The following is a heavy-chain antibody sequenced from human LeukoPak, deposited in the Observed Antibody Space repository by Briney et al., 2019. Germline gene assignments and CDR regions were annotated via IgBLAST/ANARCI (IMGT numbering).Heavy chain of an antibody. D-gene: IGHD5-24*01. CDR3: AHSSRVGYNWGYFDY. Sequence: ESGPTLVKPTQTLTLTCTFSGFSLRTSGVGVGWIRQPPGKALEWLALIYWDDDKRYSPSLKSRLTITKDTSKNQVVLTMTNMDPVDSATYYCAHSSRVGYNWGYFDYWGQGTLVTVSS. J-gene: IGHJ4*02. V-gene: IGHV2-5*02. CDR1: GFSLRTSGVG. CDR2: IYWDDDK.